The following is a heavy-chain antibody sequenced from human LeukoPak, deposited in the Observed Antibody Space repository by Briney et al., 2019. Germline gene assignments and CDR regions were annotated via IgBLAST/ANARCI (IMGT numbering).Heavy chain of an antibody. CDR1: RFTFTSYG. J-gene: IGHJ4*02. Sequence: ASVKVSCKASRFTFTSYGISWVRQAPGQGLEWMGWISAYNGNTNYAQKLQGRVTMTTDTSKSTAYMELRSLRSDDTAVYYCARSDILAPEVFDYWGQGTLVTVSS. CDR2: ISAYNGNT. V-gene: IGHV1-18*01. CDR3: ARSDILAPEVFDY. D-gene: IGHD3-9*01.